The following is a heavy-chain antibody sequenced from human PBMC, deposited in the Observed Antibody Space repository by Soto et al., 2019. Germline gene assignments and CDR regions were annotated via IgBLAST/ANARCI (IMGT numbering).Heavy chain of an antibody. CDR3: ARDLYQGLSWFDP. V-gene: IGHV4-59*01. Sequence: PPETLSLTCNVSGGPITTYYWTWIRQPPGKGLELIGHISYSGGSKYSPSFRSRVSMSIDTSKSQVSLKLSSVTAADTAIYYCARDLYQGLSWFDPWGQGTLVTVSS. CDR2: ISYSGGS. D-gene: IGHD3-16*02. CDR1: GGPITTYY. J-gene: IGHJ5*02.